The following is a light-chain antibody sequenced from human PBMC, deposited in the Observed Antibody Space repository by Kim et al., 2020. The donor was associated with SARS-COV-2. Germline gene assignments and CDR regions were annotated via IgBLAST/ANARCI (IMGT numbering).Light chain of an antibody. CDR2: DSS. Sequence: EIVLTQSPGTLSLSPGERATLSCRASQSVSSYLAWYQQKPGQAPRLLIYDSSNRATGIPARFSGSGSGTDFTLTISSLEPEDFAVYYCQHRHWPPFTFGPGTKVDIK. CDR1: QSVSSY. CDR3: QHRHWPPFT. J-gene: IGKJ3*01. V-gene: IGKV3-11*01.